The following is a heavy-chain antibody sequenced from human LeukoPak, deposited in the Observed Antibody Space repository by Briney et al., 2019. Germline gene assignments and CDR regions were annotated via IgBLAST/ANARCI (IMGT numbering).Heavy chain of an antibody. D-gene: IGHD2-15*01. CDR2: ISAYNGNT. CDR1: GYTFTSYG. V-gene: IGHV1-18*01. J-gene: IGHJ6*02. Sequence: ASVKVSCKASGYTFTSYGISWVRQAPGQGLEWMGWISAYNGNTNYAQKLQGRVTMTTDTSTSTAYMELRSLRSDDTAVYYCASQCSGGSCYPLDYYYYYGMDVWGQGTTVTVSS. CDR3: ASQCSGGSCYPLDYYYYYGMDV.